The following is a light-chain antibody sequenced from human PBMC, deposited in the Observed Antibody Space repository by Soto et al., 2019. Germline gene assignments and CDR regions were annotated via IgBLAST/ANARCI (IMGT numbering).Light chain of an antibody. J-gene: IGLJ3*02. V-gene: IGLV2-14*02. Sequence: QSALTQPASVSGSPGQSITISCTAANNDIGSYDVVSWYQHHPGKAPKLMIYDVSKRPSGVPDRFSGSKSGTSASLAITGLQDEDEADYYCQSYDSSLSGSNWVFGGGTKLTVL. CDR2: DVS. CDR3: QSYDSSLSGSNWV. CDR1: NNDIGSYDV.